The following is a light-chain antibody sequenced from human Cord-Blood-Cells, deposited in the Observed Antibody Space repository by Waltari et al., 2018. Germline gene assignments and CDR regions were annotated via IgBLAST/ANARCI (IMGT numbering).Light chain of an antibody. CDR2: GKN. Sequence: SSELTQDPAVSVALGQSVRSTCQGDSLRSYYASWYQQKPGQAAVLVIYGKNNRPSGIPDRFSGASSGNTASLTITGDQAEEAADYYCNSRESSGNHYVSGTGTKVTVL. CDR3: NSRESSGNHYV. CDR1: SLRSYY. V-gene: IGLV3-19*01. J-gene: IGLJ1*01.